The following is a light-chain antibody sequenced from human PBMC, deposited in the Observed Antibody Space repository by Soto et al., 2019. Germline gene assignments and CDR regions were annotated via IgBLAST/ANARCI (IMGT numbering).Light chain of an antibody. CDR2: EVN. CDR1: SSDFGNYNL. CDR3: CSFTSSNTHV. V-gene: IGLV2-23*02. J-gene: IGLJ1*01. Sequence: QSSLTHPASLSGSPGQSITISCTGTSSDFGNYNLVSWYQQHPGKVPKLILFEVNKRPSGVSGRFSGSKSGSTASLTISGLQAEDEADYYCCSFTSSNTHVFGTGTKVTVL.